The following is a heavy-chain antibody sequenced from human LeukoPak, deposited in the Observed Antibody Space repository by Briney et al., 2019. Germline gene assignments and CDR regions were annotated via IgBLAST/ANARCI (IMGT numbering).Heavy chain of an antibody. CDR2: IYYSGST. J-gene: IGHJ3*02. Sequence: PSETLSLTCTVSGGSISSYYWSWIRQPPGKGLEWIGYIYYSGSTNYNPSLKSRVTISVDTSKNQFSLKLSSVTAADTAVYYCARHALPVALDIWGQGTMVTVSS. V-gene: IGHV4-59*08. CDR1: GGSISSYY. CDR3: ARHALPVALDI. D-gene: IGHD4-17*01.